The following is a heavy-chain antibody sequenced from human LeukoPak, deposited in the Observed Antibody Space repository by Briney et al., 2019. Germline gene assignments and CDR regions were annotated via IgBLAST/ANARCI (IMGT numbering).Heavy chain of an antibody. CDR3: ARYRDGYNPHAFDI. J-gene: IGHJ3*02. Sequence: GGGLRLSCAASGFTLSSYEMNWVRLAPGKGLEWLAYICSSSGIIYYAESVKGRFTISRDNAKNSLYLQMNSLTDEDTAVYYCARYRDGYNPHAFDIWGQGTMVTVSS. V-gene: IGHV3-48*02. CDR1: GFTLSSYE. D-gene: IGHD5-24*01. CDR2: ICSSSGII.